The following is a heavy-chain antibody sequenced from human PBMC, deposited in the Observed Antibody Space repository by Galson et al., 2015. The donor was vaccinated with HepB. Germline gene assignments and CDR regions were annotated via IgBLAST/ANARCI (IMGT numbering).Heavy chain of an antibody. CDR1: GFTFSSYA. CDR3: ARESGSGWFYFDY. V-gene: IGHV3-30*04. Sequence: SPRLSCAASGFTFSSYAMHWVRQAPGKGLEWVAVISYDGSNKYYADSVKGRFTISRDNSKNTLYLQMNSLRAEDTAVYYCARESGSGWFYFDYWGQGTLVTVSS. CDR2: ISYDGSNK. J-gene: IGHJ4*02. D-gene: IGHD6-19*01.